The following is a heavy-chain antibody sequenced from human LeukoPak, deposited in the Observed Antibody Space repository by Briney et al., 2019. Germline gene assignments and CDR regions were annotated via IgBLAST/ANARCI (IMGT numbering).Heavy chain of an antibody. J-gene: IGHJ5*02. V-gene: IGHV3-21*01. CDR2: ISSSSSYI. Sequence: GGSLRLSCAASGFTFSNYGMHWVRQAPGKGLEWVSSISSSSSYIYYADSVKGRFTISRDNAKNSLYLQMNSLRAEDTAVYYCARDIVVVPAASAVPNWFDPWGQGTLVTVSS. CDR1: GFTFSNYG. CDR3: ARDIVVVPAASAVPNWFDP. D-gene: IGHD2-2*01.